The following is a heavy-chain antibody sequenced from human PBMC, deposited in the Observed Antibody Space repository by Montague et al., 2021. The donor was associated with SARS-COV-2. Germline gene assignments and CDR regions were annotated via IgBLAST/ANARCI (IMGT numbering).Heavy chain of an antibody. D-gene: IGHD6-19*01. V-gene: IGHV4-61*02. Sequence: TLSLTCTVSGGSISSGSYYWSWIRQPAGKGLDWIGRISISGXTXYXXXXKSRVTISVDTPKNQFSLKLSSVTAADTTVYYCARDIAVAGLFDYWGQGTLVTVSS. CDR2: ISISGXT. CDR3: ARDIAVAGLFDY. J-gene: IGHJ4*02. CDR1: GGSISSGSYY.